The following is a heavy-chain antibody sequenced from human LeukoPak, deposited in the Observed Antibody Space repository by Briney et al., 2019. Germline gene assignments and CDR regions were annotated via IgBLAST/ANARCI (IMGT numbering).Heavy chain of an antibody. J-gene: IGHJ4*02. V-gene: IGHV3-9*01. CDR2: ITWNSGSL. CDR1: GFIFNDYA. CDR3: AGGSVHYFDY. Sequence: SLRLSCAASGFIFNDYAMNWVRQAPGKGLEWVSGITWNSGSLGYADSVKGRFTVSRDNAKNSLYLQMNSLRAEDTALYYCAGGSVHYFDYWGQGTLVTVSS. D-gene: IGHD5/OR15-5a*01.